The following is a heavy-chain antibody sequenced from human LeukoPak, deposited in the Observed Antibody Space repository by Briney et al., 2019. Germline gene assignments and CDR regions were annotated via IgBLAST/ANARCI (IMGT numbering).Heavy chain of an antibody. V-gene: IGHV3-23*01. D-gene: IGHD1-26*01. Sequence: PGGSLRLSCAASGFTFSSYAMSWVRQAPGKGLEWDSAISGSGGSTYYADSVKGRFTISRDNSKNTLYLQMNSLRAEDTAVYYCAKGLDGSYYTFFDYWGQGTLVTVSS. CDR1: GFTFSSYA. CDR3: AKGLDGSYYTFFDY. CDR2: ISGSGGST. J-gene: IGHJ4*02.